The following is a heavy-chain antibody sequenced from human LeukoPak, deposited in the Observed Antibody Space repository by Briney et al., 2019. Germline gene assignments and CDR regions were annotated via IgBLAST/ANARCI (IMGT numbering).Heavy chain of an antibody. CDR1: GYTFTGYY. D-gene: IGHD6-6*01. CDR3: ARGSTIAAREFDY. V-gene: IGHV1-2*02. CDR2: INPNSGDT. J-gene: IGHJ4*02. Sequence: ASVKVSCKASGYTFTGYYMHWVRQAPGQGLEWMGWINPNSGDTNYAQKFQGRVTMIRDTSISTAYMELSRLRSDDTAVYYCARGSTIAAREFDYWGQGTLVTVSS.